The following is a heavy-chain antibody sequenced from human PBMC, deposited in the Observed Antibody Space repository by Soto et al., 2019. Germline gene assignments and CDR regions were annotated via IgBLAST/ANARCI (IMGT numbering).Heavy chain of an antibody. V-gene: IGHV3-23*01. CDR2: ISGSGEIT. J-gene: IGHJ4*02. CDR3: GKARYLLVDQPLYFES. D-gene: IGHD3-9*01. Sequence: GGSLRLSCAASGFPFRSYAMGWVRQAPGKGLEWISVISGSGEITLYTDSVKGRFTISRDFSNNTLSLQMNSLRADDTAIYYCGKARYLLVDQPLYFESWGQGTQGTVSS. CDR1: GFPFRSYA.